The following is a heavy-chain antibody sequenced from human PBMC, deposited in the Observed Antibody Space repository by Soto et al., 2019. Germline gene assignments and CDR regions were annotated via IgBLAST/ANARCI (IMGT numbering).Heavy chain of an antibody. CDR2: IWYDGSNK. D-gene: IGHD6-19*01. CDR3: ARDWLAFSDSSGWDPMIYYYYMDV. CDR1: GFTFSSYG. Sequence: GGSLRLSCAASGFTFSSYGMHWVRQAPGKGLEWVAVIWYDGSNKYYADSVKGRFTISRDNSKNTLYLQMNSLRAEDTAVYYCARDWLAFSDSSGWDPMIYYYYMDVWGKGTTVTVSS. V-gene: IGHV3-33*01. J-gene: IGHJ6*03.